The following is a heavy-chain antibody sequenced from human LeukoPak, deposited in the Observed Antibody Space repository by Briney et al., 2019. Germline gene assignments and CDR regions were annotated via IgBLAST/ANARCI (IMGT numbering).Heavy chain of an antibody. CDR2: IYYSGST. Sequence: PSETLSLTCTVSGGSISSSSYYWGWIRQPPGKGLEWIGSIYYSGSTYYNPSLKSRVTISVDTSKNQFSLKLSSVTAADTAVYYCARRTSYWEGGYYFDYWGQGTLVTVSS. D-gene: IGHD1-26*01. CDR3: ARRTSYWEGGYYFDY. J-gene: IGHJ4*02. CDR1: GGSISSSSYY. V-gene: IGHV4-39*07.